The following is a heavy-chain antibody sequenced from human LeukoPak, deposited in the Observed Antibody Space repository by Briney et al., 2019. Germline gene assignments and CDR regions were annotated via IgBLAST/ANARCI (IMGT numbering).Heavy chain of an antibody. CDR1: GFTFSSYE. V-gene: IGHV3-48*03. D-gene: IGHD6-19*01. Sequence: GGSLRLSCAASGFTFSSYEMNWVRQAPGKGLEWVSYISSSGSAIYYADSVKGRISISRDNARNSLYLQMDSLRAEDTAVYYCARVGWAVAGTGNWYFDLWGRGTLVTVSS. J-gene: IGHJ2*01. CDR2: ISSSGSAI. CDR3: ARVGWAVAGTGNWYFDL.